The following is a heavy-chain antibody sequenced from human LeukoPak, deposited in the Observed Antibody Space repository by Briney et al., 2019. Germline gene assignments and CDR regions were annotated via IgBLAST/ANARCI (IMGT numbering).Heavy chain of an antibody. CDR3: ARLIAATGRLYFDY. D-gene: IGHD6-13*01. Sequence: GESLKISCAASGFTVSSSYMSWVRQAPGRGLEYVSVIYSDGNTYYAGSVKGRFTISRDNSKNTVYLQMNSLRAEDTAVYYCARLIAATGRLYFDYWGQGTLVTVSS. CDR2: IYSDGNT. J-gene: IGHJ4*02. CDR1: GFTVSSSY. V-gene: IGHV3-53*01.